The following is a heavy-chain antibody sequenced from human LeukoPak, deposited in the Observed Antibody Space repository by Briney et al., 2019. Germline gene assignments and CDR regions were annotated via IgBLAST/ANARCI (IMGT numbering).Heavy chain of an antibody. V-gene: IGHV3-30-3*01. Sequence: GRTLRLSCAASGVTLSSYAMHWVPQAPGKGLEWGAVISYVGSNKYYADSVKGRFTISRDNSKNTLYLQMNSLRAEDTAVYYCARELPSAFDIWGQGTMVTVSS. CDR3: ARELPSAFDI. CDR2: ISYVGSNK. CDR1: GVTLSSYA. J-gene: IGHJ3*02. D-gene: IGHD1-26*01.